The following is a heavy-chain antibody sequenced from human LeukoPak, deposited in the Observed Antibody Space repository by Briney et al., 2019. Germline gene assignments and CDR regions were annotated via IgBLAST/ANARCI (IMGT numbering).Heavy chain of an antibody. J-gene: IGHJ4*02. CDR2: TYYKSKWFN. CDR1: GDSVSSNSFA. V-gene: IGHV6-1*01. Sequence: SQTHSLTCAISGDSVSSNSFAWNWIRQSPSRGLEWLGRTYYKSKWFNEYAPSVQSRISINPDTSKNQFSLQLNSLTPDDTAVYYCTRGPGWPEFDYWGQGTLVTVSS. D-gene: IGHD2-15*01. CDR3: TRGPGWPEFDY.